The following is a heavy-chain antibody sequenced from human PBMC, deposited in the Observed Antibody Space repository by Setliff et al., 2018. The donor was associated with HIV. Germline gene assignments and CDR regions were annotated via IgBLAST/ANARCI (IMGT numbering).Heavy chain of an antibody. J-gene: IGHJ6*03. Sequence: SETLSLTCTVSGGSISSSSYYWGWIRQPPGKGLEWIGSIYYSGSAYYNPSLKSRAAISVDTSKNQISLKLSSATAADTAVYYCASLDGSESPYIYYYYMDVWGEGTAVTVSS. CDR1: GGSISSSSYY. D-gene: IGHD3-10*01. CDR2: IYYSGSA. V-gene: IGHV4-39*01. CDR3: ASLDGSESPYIYYYYMDV.